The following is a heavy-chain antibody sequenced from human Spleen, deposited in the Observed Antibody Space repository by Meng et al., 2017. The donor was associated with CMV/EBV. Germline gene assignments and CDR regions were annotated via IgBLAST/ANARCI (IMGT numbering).Heavy chain of an antibody. D-gene: IGHD2-2*01. CDR3: ASTGAGYCSSITFPPAD. CDR2: MSYDGSNK. J-gene: IGHJ4*02. CDR1: GFTVSSYY. Sequence: LSLTCAASGFTVSSYYMNWVRQAPGKGLEWVAAMSYDGSNKYYADSRKGRFTISRDNSKNTLYLQMNSLRTEDTAVYYCASTGAGYCSSITFPPADWGQGTLVTVSS. V-gene: IGHV3-30-3*01.